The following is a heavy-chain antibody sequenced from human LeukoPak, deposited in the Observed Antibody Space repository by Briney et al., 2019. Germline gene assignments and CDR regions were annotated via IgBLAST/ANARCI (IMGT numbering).Heavy chain of an antibody. CDR2: IYYSGST. V-gene: IGHV4-59*12. Sequence: SETLSLTCTVSGGSISSYYWSWIRQPPGKGLEWIGYIYYSGSTNYNPSLKSRVTISVDTSKNQFSLKLSSVTAADAAVYYCARDPDIVATIETSNWFDPWGQGTLVTVSS. CDR3: ARDPDIVATIETSNWFDP. CDR1: GGSISSYY. D-gene: IGHD5-12*01. J-gene: IGHJ5*02.